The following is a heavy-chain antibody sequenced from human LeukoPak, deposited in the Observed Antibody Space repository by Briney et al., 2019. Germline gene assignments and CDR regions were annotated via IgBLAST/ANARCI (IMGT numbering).Heavy chain of an antibody. Sequence: PSETLSLTCTVSGGSISSYYWSWIRQPAGKGLEWIGRIYTSGSTNYNPSLKSRVTMSVDTSKNQFSLKLSSVTAADTAVYYCARDTPIVIAAAEYYFDYWGQGTLVTVSS. CDR1: GGSISSYY. V-gene: IGHV4-4*07. CDR3: ARDTPIVIAAAEYYFDY. CDR2: IYTSGST. D-gene: IGHD6-13*01. J-gene: IGHJ4*02.